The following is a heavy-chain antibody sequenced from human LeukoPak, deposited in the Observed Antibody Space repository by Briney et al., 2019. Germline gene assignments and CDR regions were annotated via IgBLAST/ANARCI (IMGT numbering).Heavy chain of an antibody. J-gene: IGHJ4*02. Sequence: PGGSLRLSCAASGFAFSSYAMHWVRQAPGKGLEWVAVISYDGSNKYYADSVKGRFTISRDNSKNTLYLQMNSLRAEDTAVYYCASPLFQGGCDWESGFDYWGQGTLVTVSS. CDR1: GFAFSSYA. D-gene: IGHD5-12*01. CDR3: ASPLFQGGCDWESGFDY. V-gene: IGHV3-30*04. CDR2: ISYDGSNK.